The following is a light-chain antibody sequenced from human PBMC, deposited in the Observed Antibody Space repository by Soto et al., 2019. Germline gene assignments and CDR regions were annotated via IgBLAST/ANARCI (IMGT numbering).Light chain of an antibody. Sequence: DIQMTQSPSSLSASVGDRVTITCRASQSIGNYLNWYQQKPGKAPRLLIYSASSLQSGVPSRFSGSGSGTDFTLTISSLQSEDFATYYCQQSYDTPRTFGQGTKVDIK. CDR2: SAS. J-gene: IGKJ1*01. V-gene: IGKV1-39*01. CDR3: QQSYDTPRT. CDR1: QSIGNY.